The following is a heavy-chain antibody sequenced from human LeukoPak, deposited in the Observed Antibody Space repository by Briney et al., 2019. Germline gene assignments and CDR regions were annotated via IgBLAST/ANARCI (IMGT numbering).Heavy chain of an antibody. J-gene: IGHJ4*02. CDR3: TTITADTALVDFDY. CDR2: IRGKANSYAT. CDR1: GFTFSGSA. Sequence: GGSLKLSCAASGFTFSGSAIHWVRQASGKGLEWVGRIRGKANSYATAYAASVKGRFTISGDDSKNTAYLQMNSLKTEDTAVYYCTTITADTALVDFDYWGQGTLVTVSS. D-gene: IGHD5-18*01. V-gene: IGHV3-73*01.